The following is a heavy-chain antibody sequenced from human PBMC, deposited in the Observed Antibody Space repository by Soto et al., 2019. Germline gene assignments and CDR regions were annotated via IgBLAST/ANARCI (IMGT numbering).Heavy chain of an antibody. J-gene: IGHJ4*02. D-gene: IGHD2-2*01. Sequence: SETLSLTCTVSGGSISSSSWSWIRQPPGRGLEWIGYIYNNGRTDYNPSLKSRVTSSVDTTKNHFSLKLSSVTPADTAVYYCARARFCTSTSCYHYFDFWGQGTLVTVSS. CDR3: ARARFCTSTSCYHYFDF. CDR2: IYNNGRT. CDR1: GGSISSSS. V-gene: IGHV4-59*01.